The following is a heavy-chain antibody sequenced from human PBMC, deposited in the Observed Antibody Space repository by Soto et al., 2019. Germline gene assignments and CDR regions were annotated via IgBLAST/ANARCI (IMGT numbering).Heavy chain of an antibody. J-gene: IGHJ3*02. Sequence: QVQLQQWGAGLLKPSETLSLTCAVYGGSFSGYYWSWIRQPPGKGLEWIGEINHSGSTNYNPSLKSRVTISVDTSKNQFSLKLSSVTAADTAVYYCARGRYDFWSVYYTVDAFDIWGQGTMVTVS. CDR2: INHSGST. D-gene: IGHD3-3*01. CDR1: GGSFSGYY. CDR3: ARGRYDFWSVYYTVDAFDI. V-gene: IGHV4-34*01.